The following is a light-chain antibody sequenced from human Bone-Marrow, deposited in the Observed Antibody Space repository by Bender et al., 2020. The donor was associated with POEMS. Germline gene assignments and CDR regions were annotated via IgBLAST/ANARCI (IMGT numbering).Light chain of an antibody. V-gene: IGLV1-44*01. CDR3: AVWDDSHNGWV. J-gene: IGLJ3*02. Sequence: QSVLTQPPSASGTPGQRVTISCSGGSSNIGAHAVNWYQHLPGTAPKLLIYSSHRRPSEVPDRFSGSRSGASASLAISGLQSEDEADYYCAVWDDSHNGWVFGGVTKLTVL. CDR1: SSNIGAHA. CDR2: SSH.